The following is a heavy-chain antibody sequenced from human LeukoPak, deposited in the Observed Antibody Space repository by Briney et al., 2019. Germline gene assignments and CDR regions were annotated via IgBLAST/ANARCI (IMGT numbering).Heavy chain of an antibody. J-gene: IGHJ3*02. Sequence: GGSLRLSCAASGFTFSSYGMHWVRQAPGKGLEWVAVISYDGSNKYYADSVKGRFTISRDNSKNTLYLQMNSLRAEDTAMYYCANIVVVDAFDIWGQGTMVTVSS. CDR3: ANIVVVDAFDI. CDR1: GFTFSSYG. V-gene: IGHV3-30*18. CDR2: ISYDGSNK. D-gene: IGHD3-22*01.